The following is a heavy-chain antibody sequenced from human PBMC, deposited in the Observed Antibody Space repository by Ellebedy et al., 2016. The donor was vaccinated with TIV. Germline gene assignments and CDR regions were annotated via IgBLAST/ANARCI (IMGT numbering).Heavy chain of an antibody. Sequence: GESLKISCAVSGFIVSSHYMSWVRQTPQRGLEWVALLYFTGGTNYANSERGSFVISRDSSKNTLYLEMNSLRAEDTAVYFCAKLHEGPMGDISYIDDWGQGTRVTVSS. CDR1: GFIVSSHY. J-gene: IGHJ4*02. D-gene: IGHD1-26*01. V-gene: IGHV3-66*01. CDR2: LYFTGGT. CDR3: AKLHEGPMGDISYIDD.